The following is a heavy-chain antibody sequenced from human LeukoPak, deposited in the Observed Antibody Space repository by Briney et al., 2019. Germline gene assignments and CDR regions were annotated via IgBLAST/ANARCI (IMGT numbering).Heavy chain of an antibody. V-gene: IGHV3-21*01. J-gene: IGHJ6*03. CDR3: ARVDEYYYYMDV. CDR2: ISSSSSYI. Sequence: GGSLRLSCAASGFTFSSYSMNWVRQAPGKGLEWVSSISSSSSYIYYADSVKGRFTISRDNAKNSLYLQMNSLRAEDTAVYYCARVDEYYYYMDVWGKGTTVTVSS. D-gene: IGHD3/OR15-3a*01. CDR1: GFTFSSYS.